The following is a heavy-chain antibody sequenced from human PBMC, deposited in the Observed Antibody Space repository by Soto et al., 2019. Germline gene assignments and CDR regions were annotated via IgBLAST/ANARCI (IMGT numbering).Heavy chain of an antibody. D-gene: IGHD6-6*01. J-gene: IGHJ5*02. V-gene: IGHV1-18*04. CDR3: ARDLIAARPGWFDP. CDR1: GYSFTTFG. Sequence: QVQLVQSGAEVKKPGASLKVSCRASGYSFTTFGINWVRQAPGQGLEWMGWISVYNGNTNYAQKFQGRVTMTTDTSTSTAYMELRSLRSDDTAVYYCARDLIAARPGWFDPGGQGTLVTVSS. CDR2: ISVYNGNT.